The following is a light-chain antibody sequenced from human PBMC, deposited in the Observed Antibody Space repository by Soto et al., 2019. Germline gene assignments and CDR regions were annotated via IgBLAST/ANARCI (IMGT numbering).Light chain of an antibody. Sequence: DIQTTLSPSTLSAAEGEIFLRPSRASPRISSWLAWYARKPGKAPKLLIYDASSLEMGVPSRFSGSGSRTEFTLTISSLQPDDFATYYCQQYNSYSWTFGQGTKVDI. CDR3: QQYNSYSWT. J-gene: IGKJ1*01. CDR1: PRISSW. V-gene: IGKV1-5*01. CDR2: DAS.